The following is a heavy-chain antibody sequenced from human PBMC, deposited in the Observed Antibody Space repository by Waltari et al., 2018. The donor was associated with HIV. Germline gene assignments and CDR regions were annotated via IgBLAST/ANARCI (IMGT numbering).Heavy chain of an antibody. CDR2: IYPANSDT. CDR3: ARQVYTTSGLVIPWYFGY. J-gene: IGHJ4*02. V-gene: IGHV5-51*01. CDR1: GYSFSNYW. D-gene: IGHD3-9*01. Sequence: EVRRVQSRAEMKKPGESLKITCQGSGYSFSNYWIGWLRQMPWKGLEWMGNIYPANSDTRYNPSFQGQVTISADRSLTTVYLQWSSLKASDTAMYYCARQVYTTSGLVIPWYFGYWGQGTLVTVSS.